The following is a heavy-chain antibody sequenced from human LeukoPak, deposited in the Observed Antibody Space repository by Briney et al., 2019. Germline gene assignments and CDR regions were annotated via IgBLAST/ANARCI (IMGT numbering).Heavy chain of an antibody. CDR2: ISGSGGST. CDR3: AKSSSSWYGPENFDY. Sequence: PGGSLRLSCAASGFTFSSYAMSWVRQAPGKGLEWVSAISGSGGSTYYADSVKGRFTISRDNSKNTLYLQMNSLRAEDTAVYYCAKSSSSWYGPENFDYWGQGTLVTVSS. CDR1: GFTFSSYA. D-gene: IGHD6-13*01. V-gene: IGHV3-23*01. J-gene: IGHJ4*02.